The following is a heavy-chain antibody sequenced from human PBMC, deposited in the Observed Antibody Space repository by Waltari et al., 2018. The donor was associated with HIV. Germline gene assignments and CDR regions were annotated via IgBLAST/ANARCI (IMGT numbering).Heavy chain of an antibody. CDR3: ARARGTMVRGANRGMDV. Sequence: QVPLQESGPELVKPSQTLSLTCTVPGSSSTSVGSYCRWIRPDPGKGLEWIGYIYYSGSTYYNPSLKSRVTISVDTSKNQFSLKLSSVTAADTAVYYCARARGTMVRGANRGMDVWGQGTTVTVSS. D-gene: IGHD3-10*01. V-gene: IGHV4-31*03. CDR2: IYYSGST. J-gene: IGHJ6*02. CDR1: GSSSTSVGSY.